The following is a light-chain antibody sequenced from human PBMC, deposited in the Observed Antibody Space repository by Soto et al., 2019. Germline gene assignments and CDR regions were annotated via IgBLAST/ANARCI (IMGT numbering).Light chain of an antibody. CDR1: QSVTGTY. Sequence: EIVLTQSPGTLSLSPGESTTLSCRASQSVTGTYLAWYQQRLGQATRLLIYGASSRATGIPDRFSGSVSAADVTRTIRRLEPEDFAVYYWQQYGSSPLTFRPGTKVDI. V-gene: IGKV3-20*01. CDR2: GAS. J-gene: IGKJ3*01. CDR3: QQYGSSPLT.